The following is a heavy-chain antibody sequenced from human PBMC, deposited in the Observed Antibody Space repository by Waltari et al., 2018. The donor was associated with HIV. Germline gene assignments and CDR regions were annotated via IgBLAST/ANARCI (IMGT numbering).Heavy chain of an antibody. Sequence: EVQLLESGGGLVQPGGSLRLSCAASGFTFSSYAMNWVREAPVNGLEGVAAIRRGGSTYYADSVMGRFTISRDNSKNTLYLQMNILRAEDTAVYYCAKDGWAWELTYWGQGTLVTVSS. CDR2: IRRGGST. D-gene: IGHD1-26*01. J-gene: IGHJ4*02. CDR3: AKDGWAWELTY. V-gene: IGHV3-23*01. CDR1: GFTFSSYA.